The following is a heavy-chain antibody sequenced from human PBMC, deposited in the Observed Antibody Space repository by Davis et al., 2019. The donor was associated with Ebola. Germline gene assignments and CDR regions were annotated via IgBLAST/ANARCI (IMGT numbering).Heavy chain of an antibody. Sequence: SVKVSCKASGYTFKNSAISWVRQAPGQGLEWMGGIIPLFGRANYAQKFEGRVTITADDSTSTTYMELTSLRSEDTATYYCARGYTTSIDYWGQGTLVTVSS. D-gene: IGHD2/OR15-2a*01. V-gene: IGHV1-69*13. CDR1: GYTFKNSA. CDR2: IIPLFGRA. CDR3: ARGYTTSIDY. J-gene: IGHJ4*02.